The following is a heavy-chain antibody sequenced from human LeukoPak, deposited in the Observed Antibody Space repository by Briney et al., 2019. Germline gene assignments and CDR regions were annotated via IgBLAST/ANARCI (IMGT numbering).Heavy chain of an antibody. V-gene: IGHV3-23*01. Sequence: GGSLRLSCAASGFTFSSYAMSWVRQAPGKGLEWVSAISGSGGSTYYADSVKGRFTISRDNSKNTLYLQMNSLRAEDTAVYYCAKDAYDFWDPLFFLPDEPWFAPWGRETLVTVSS. CDR1: GFTFSSYA. D-gene: IGHD3-3*01. CDR2: ISGSGGST. J-gene: IGHJ5*02. CDR3: AKDAYDFWDPLFFLPDEPWFAP.